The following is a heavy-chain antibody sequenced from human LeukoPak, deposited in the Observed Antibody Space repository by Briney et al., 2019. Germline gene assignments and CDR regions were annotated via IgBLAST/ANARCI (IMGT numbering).Heavy chain of an antibody. D-gene: IGHD3-3*01. CDR2: ISSSSSYI. CDR1: GFTFSSYS. J-gene: IGHJ6*03. V-gene: IGHV3-21*01. Sequence: PGGSLRLSCAASGFTFSSYSMNWVRQAPGKGLEWVSSISSSSSYIYYADSVKGRFTISRDNAKNSLYLQMNSLRAEDTAVYYCARDYYDFWSGDYYYMDVWSKGTTVTVSS. CDR3: ARDYYDFWSGDYYYMDV.